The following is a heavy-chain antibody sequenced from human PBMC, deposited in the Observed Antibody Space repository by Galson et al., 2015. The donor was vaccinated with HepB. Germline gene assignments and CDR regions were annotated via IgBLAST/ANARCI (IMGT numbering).Heavy chain of an antibody. CDR1: GFTVSSNY. V-gene: IGHV3-53*01. J-gene: IGHJ4*02. Sequence: SLRLSCAASGFTVSSNYMSWVRQAPGKGLEWVSSILTDGNTYYADSVKGRSTIPRDNSKNTVFLQMNSLRAEDTAVYYCARGLAPEGYFDHWGQGTLVTVSS. CDR3: ARGLAPEGYFDH. CDR2: ILTDGNT.